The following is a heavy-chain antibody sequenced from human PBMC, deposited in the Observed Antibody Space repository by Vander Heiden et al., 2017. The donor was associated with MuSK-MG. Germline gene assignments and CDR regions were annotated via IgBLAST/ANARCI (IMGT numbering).Heavy chain of an antibody. Sequence: QVQLQQWGAGLLKPSETLSLTCAVDGGSFSGYYWSWIRQPPGKGLELIGEINHSGSTNYNPSLKSRVTISVDTSKNQFSLKLSSVTAADTAVYYCARGTIVVVTAYFDYWGQGTLVTVSS. D-gene: IGHD2-21*02. V-gene: IGHV4-34*01. J-gene: IGHJ4*02. CDR1: GGSFSGYY. CDR2: INHSGST. CDR3: ARGTIVVVTAYFDY.